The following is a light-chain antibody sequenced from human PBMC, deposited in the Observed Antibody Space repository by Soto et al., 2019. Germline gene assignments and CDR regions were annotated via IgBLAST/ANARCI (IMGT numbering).Light chain of an antibody. Sequence: EIVLTQSPGTLSLSPGERATLSCRASQSVSSSSLAWYQQKPGQAPRLLIYGASSRATGIPDRFSGSGSGTDFTLTISRLEPEDFAVYYCRQYGSSPLTFGQGTKVDIK. CDR3: RQYGSSPLT. CDR2: GAS. J-gene: IGKJ1*01. V-gene: IGKV3-20*01. CDR1: QSVSSSS.